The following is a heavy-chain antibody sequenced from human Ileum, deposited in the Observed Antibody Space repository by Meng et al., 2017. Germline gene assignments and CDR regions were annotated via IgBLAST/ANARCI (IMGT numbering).Heavy chain of an antibody. J-gene: IGHJ4*02. CDR1: GYTFTNYA. CDR3: ARERQTSGEDY. D-gene: IGHD2-15*01. Sequence: VPLVQSGAEVKKPGASVKVSCKASGYTFTNYAIQWVRQAPGQRLEWVGWINTDNGETTYSQNFQDRVTLNRDTSAGTVYMYLNSLISEDTAIYYCARERQTSGEDYWGQGTLVTVSS. V-gene: IGHV1-3*04. CDR2: INTDNGET.